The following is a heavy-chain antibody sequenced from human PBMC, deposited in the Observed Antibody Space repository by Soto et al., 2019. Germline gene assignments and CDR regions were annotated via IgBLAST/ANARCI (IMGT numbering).Heavy chain of an antibody. J-gene: IGHJ5*02. D-gene: IGHD5-18*01. CDR1: GFTFRSYA. Sequence: CSSSGFTFRSYAIHWVRQAPGKGLEYVSALSGDGRSTYYADSVKGRFTVFRDNSKNTLFLQMSSLRVEDTAVYYCVKGNWAYSYNNWFDPWGQGTLVTVSS. V-gene: IGHV3-64D*06. CDR3: VKGNWAYSYNNWFDP. CDR2: LSGDGRST.